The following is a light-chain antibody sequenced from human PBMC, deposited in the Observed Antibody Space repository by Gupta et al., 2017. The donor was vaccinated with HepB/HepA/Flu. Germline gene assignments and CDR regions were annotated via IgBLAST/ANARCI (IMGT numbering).Light chain of an antibody. J-gene: IGKJ5*01. CDR3: HQSSSFPIT. V-gene: IGKV6-21*01. CDR2: YAS. Sequence: EIVLTQSPYFQSVTPKEKVTITCRASQSIGSSLHWYQQKPDQSPKLLLNYASQSLSGVPSSFSGSGSGTAFTLTIISREAEDAATYYCHQSSSFPITFGQGTRLEIK. CDR1: QSIGSS.